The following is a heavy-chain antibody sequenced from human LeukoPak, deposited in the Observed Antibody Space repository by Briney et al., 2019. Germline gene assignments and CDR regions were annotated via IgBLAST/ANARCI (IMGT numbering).Heavy chain of an antibody. J-gene: IGHJ4*02. Sequence: SETLSLTCTVSGGSISSYYWSWIRQPPGKGLEWIGYIYYSGSTNYNPSLKSRVTISVDTSKNQFSLKLSSVTAADTAVYYCARGVMVYAINFDYWGQGTLVTVSS. D-gene: IGHD2-8*01. V-gene: IGHV4-59*01. CDR2: IYYSGST. CDR3: ARGVMVYAINFDY. CDR1: GGSISSYY.